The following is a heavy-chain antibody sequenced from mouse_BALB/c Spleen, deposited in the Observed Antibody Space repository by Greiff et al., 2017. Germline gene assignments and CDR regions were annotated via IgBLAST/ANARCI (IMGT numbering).Heavy chain of an antibody. V-gene: IGHV1-14*01. Sequence: VQLQQSGPELVKPGASVKMSCKASGYTFTSYVMHWVKQKPGQGLEWIGYINPYNDGTKYNEKFKGKATLTSDKSSSTAYMELSSLTSEDSAVYYCARITTATGYYYAMDYWGQGTSVTVSS. CDR3: ARITTATGYYYAMDY. CDR1: GYTFTSYV. CDR2: INPYNDGT. J-gene: IGHJ4*01. D-gene: IGHD1-2*01.